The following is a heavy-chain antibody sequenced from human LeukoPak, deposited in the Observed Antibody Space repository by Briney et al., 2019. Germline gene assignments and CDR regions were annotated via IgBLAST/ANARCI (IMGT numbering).Heavy chain of an antibody. Sequence: GGSLRLSCTASGLTFSNFGINWVRQAPGKGLEWVSCMDRHTDIYYADSVKGRFTISRDNAKNSVYLQMNSLTVEDTAVYYCVGDPTTNRFQYFHYWGQGALVTVSS. CDR2: MDRHTDI. D-gene: IGHD1-14*01. CDR1: GLTFSNFG. V-gene: IGHV3-21*01. J-gene: IGHJ4*02. CDR3: VGDPTTNRFQYFHY.